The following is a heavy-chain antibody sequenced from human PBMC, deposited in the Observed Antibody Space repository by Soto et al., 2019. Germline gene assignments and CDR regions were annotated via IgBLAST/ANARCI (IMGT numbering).Heavy chain of an antibody. D-gene: IGHD6-19*01. J-gene: IGHJ6*02. CDR3: ARDTPQQWLVYYYYGMDV. CDR1: GYTFTSYA. V-gene: IGHV1-3*01. Sequence: WASVKVSCKASGYTFTSYAMHWVRQAPGQRLEWMGWINAGNGNTKYSQKFQGRVTITRDTSASTAYMELSSLRSEDTAVYYCARDTPQQWLVYYYYGMDVWGQGTTVTVSS. CDR2: INAGNGNT.